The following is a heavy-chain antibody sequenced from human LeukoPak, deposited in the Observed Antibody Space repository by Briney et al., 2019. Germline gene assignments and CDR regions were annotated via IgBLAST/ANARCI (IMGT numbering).Heavy chain of an antibody. CDR3: VRDGNDGLNDWEY. V-gene: IGHV3-7*03. CDR1: GFIFTDYW. J-gene: IGHJ1*01. D-gene: IGHD1-1*01. CDR2: TNKDRSEK. Sequence: GGSLGLSCEASGFIFTDYWMTWARQAPGKGLEWVANTNKDRSEKWYVDSVKGRFTISRDNAKNSLYLQMNSLKAGDTALYYCVRDGNDGLNDWEYWGQGALVTVSS.